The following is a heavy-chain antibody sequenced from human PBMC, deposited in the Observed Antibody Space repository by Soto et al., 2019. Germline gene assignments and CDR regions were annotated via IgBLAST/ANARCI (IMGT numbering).Heavy chain of an antibody. CDR2: ISSSGNSI. J-gene: IGHJ5*02. V-gene: IGHV3-11*01. CDR3: VRDDDYGGTNNWFDP. Sequence: QEQLVESGGGVVKPGGSLGLSCTASGFSFSDYYMSWIRQAPGKGLECIAYISSSGNSIYYADSVKGRFTVSRDNAKNSLYLHMNSLTAEDTAMYYCVRDDDYGGTNNWFDPWGQGTLVTVSS. CDR1: GFSFSDYY. D-gene: IGHD4-17*01.